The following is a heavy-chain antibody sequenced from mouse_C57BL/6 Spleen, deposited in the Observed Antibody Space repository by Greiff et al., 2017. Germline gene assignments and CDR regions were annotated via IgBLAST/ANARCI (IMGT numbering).Heavy chain of an antibody. CDR3: ARDYYGSSRYAMDY. Sequence: VKLVESGPGLVQPSQSLSITCTVSGFSLTSYGVHWVRQSPGKGLEWLGVIWSGGSTDYNAAFISRLSISKDNSKSQVFFKMNSLQADDTAIYYCARDYYGSSRYAMDYWGQGTSVTVSS. CDR1: GFSLTSYG. J-gene: IGHJ4*01. D-gene: IGHD1-1*01. CDR2: IWSGGST. V-gene: IGHV2-2*01.